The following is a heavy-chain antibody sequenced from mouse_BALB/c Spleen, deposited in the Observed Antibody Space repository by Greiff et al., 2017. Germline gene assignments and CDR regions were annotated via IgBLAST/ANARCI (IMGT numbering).Heavy chain of an antibody. Sequence: DVQLQESGGGLVQPGGSRKLSCAASGFTFSSFGMHWVRQAPEKGLEWVAYISSGSSTIYYADTVKGRFTISRDNPKNTLFLQMTSLRSEDTAMYNCARGPLFRLHAMDYWGQGNSVTVSS. J-gene: IGHJ4*01. V-gene: IGHV5-17*02. D-gene: IGHD1-1*01. CDR3: ARGPLFRLHAMDY. CDR2: ISSGSSTI. CDR1: GFTFSSFG.